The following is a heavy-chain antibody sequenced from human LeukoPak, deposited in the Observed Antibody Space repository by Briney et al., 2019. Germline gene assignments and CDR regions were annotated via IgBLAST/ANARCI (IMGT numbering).Heavy chain of an antibody. CDR3: ATWGTYYYDSSGYNAFDI. V-gene: IGHV3-30-3*01. CDR2: ISYDGSNK. CDR1: GFTFSSYA. Sequence: GGSLRLSCAASGFTFSSYAMHWVRQAPGKGLEWVAVISYDGSNKYYADSVKGRFTISRDNSKNTLYLQMNSLRAEDTAVYYCATWGTYYYDSSGYNAFDIWGQGTMVTVSS. J-gene: IGHJ3*02. D-gene: IGHD3-22*01.